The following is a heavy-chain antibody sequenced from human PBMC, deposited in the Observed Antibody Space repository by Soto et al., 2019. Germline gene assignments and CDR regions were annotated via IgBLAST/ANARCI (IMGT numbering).Heavy chain of an antibody. D-gene: IGHD1-26*01. CDR3: ARGGSHSSDS. CDR1: GFTFSNYA. CDR2: ISGGGSST. J-gene: IGHJ4*02. Sequence: GFTFSNYAMSWVRQAPGKGLEWVSSISGGGSSTYYADSVKGRFTISRDNSKNTIYLQMNSLRAEDTALYYCARGGSHSSDSWGQGALVTVSS. V-gene: IGHV3-23*01.